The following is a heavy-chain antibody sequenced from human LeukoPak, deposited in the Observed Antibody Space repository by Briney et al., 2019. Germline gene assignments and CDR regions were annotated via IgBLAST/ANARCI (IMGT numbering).Heavy chain of an antibody. CDR2: MNPNSGNT. CDR3: ARDLVGSRTGYSSGAWDY. V-gene: IGHV1-8*01. CDR1: GYTFTSYD. D-gene: IGHD3/OR15-3a*01. Sequence: ASVKVSCKASGYTFTSYDINWVRQATGQGLEWVGWMNPNSGNTGYAQQFQGRVAMARNTSISTAYMELSSLKSEDTAVYYCARDLVGSRTGYSSGAWDYWGQGTLVTVSS. J-gene: IGHJ4*02.